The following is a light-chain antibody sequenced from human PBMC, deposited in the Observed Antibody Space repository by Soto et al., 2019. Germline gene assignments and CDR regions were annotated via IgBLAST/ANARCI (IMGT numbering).Light chain of an antibody. CDR2: EAS. CDR3: QEHNSYIPT. V-gene: IGKV1-5*03. J-gene: IGKJ1*01. Sequence: DIQMTQSPSTLSGSVGDRVTITCRASQTISSWLAWYQQKPGKAPKLLIYEASVLQNGVPSRFSGSGSGTEFTLAIDSLQPDDFATYYCQEHNSYIPTFGPGTKVDIK. CDR1: QTISSW.